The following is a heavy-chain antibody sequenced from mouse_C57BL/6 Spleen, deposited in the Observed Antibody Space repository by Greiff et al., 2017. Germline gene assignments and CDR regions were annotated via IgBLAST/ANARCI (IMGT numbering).Heavy chain of an antibody. CDR1: GYTFTSYW. Sequence: VQLQQPGAELVRPGTSVKLSCKASGYTFTSYWMHWVKQRPGQGLAWIGVIDPSDSYTNYNQKFKGKATLTVATSSSTAYMQLISLTSEYSAVCYCARGDSSSWFAYWGQGTLVTVSA. J-gene: IGHJ3*01. V-gene: IGHV1-59*01. CDR3: ARGDSSSWFAY. CDR2: IDPSDSYT. D-gene: IGHD3-2*02.